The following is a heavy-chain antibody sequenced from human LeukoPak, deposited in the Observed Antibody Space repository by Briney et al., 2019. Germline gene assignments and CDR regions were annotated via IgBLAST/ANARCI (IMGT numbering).Heavy chain of an antibody. V-gene: IGHV3-73*01. J-gene: IGHJ5*02. Sequence: GGSLRLSCVASGFTFSGSAMHWVRQASGKGLEWVGRIRSKANSYATAYAASVKGRFTISRDDSKNTAYLQMNSLKTEDTAVYYCTRLFAGNWFDPWGQGTLVTVSS. CDR1: GFTFSGSA. CDR2: IRSKANSYAT. CDR3: TRLFAGNWFDP.